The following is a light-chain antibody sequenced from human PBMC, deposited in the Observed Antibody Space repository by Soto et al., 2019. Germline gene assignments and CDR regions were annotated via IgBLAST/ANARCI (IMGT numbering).Light chain of an antibody. V-gene: IGKV4-1*01. J-gene: IGKJ2*01. CDR3: QQYYSTPYT. CDR1: LSVLDSSNNKNY. CDR2: WAS. Sequence: DIVMTQSPDSLAVSLGERATINCKSSLSVLDSSNNKNYFAWYQQKPGQPPQLLIYWASTRESGVPDRFSGSGSGTDFTLTITSLQAEDVAVYYCQQYYSTPYTFGQGTKLEIK.